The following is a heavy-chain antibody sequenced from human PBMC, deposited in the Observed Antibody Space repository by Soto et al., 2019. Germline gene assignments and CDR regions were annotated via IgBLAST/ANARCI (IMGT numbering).Heavy chain of an antibody. CDR3: ARVNYGDYYYGMDV. CDR2: ISYTGSA. Sequence: SETLSLTCTVSGGSISYSYWTWIRQPPGKGLEWIGYISYTGSANYNASLKSRLTISVDTSKNQFSLKLSSVTAADTALYYCARVNYGDYYYGMDVWGQGTTVTVSS. J-gene: IGHJ6*02. CDR1: GGSISYSY. D-gene: IGHD4-17*01. V-gene: IGHV4-59*01.